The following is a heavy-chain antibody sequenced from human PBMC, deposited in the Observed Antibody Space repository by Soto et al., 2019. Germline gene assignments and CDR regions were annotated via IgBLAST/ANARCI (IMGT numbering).Heavy chain of an antibody. D-gene: IGHD5-18*01. J-gene: IGHJ3*02. CDR1: GFTFSRYG. V-gene: IGHV3-33*01. CDR2: IWYDGSNK. CDR3: ARAIDSVMGNAFDI. Sequence: QVQLVESGGGVVQPGRSLRLSCAASGFTFSRYGFHCVRHAPGKGLEWVAVIWYDGSNKDYTDSVKGRFAISRDNSKNTQYLQMNSLRAEDTAVYYCARAIDSVMGNAFDIWGQGTMVTVSS.